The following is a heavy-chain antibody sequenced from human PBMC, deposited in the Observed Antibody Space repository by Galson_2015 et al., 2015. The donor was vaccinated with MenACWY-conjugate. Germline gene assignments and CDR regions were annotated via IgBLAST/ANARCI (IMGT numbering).Heavy chain of an antibody. CDR1: GFTFSDYY. J-gene: IGHJ4*02. Sequence: SLRLSCAASGFTFSDYYMSWIRQAPGKGLEWVSYISSSSSYTNYADSVKGRFTISRDNAKNSLYLQMNSLRAEDTAVYYCARVRGIVRYYFDYWGQGTLVTVSS. D-gene: IGHD1-26*01. CDR2: ISSSSSYT. CDR3: ARVRGIVRYYFDY. V-gene: IGHV3-11*05.